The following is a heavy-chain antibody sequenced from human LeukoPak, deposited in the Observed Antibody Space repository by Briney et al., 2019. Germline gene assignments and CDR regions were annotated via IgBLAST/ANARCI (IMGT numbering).Heavy chain of an antibody. V-gene: IGHV1-2*02. J-gene: IGHJ6*02. Sequence: ASVKVSCKASGYTFTGYYMHWVRQAPGQGLEWMGWINPNSGGTNYAQKFQGRVTMTRDTSISTAYMELSRLRSDDTAVYYCARVLDSGYCYYGMDVWGQGTTVTVSS. D-gene: IGHD1-26*01. CDR2: INPNSGGT. CDR3: ARVLDSGYCYYGMDV. CDR1: GYTFTGYY.